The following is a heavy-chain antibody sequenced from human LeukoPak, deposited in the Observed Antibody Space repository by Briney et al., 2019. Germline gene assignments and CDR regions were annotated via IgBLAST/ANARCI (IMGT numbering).Heavy chain of an antibody. V-gene: IGHV1-69*01. CDR2: IIPIVGSP. J-gene: IGHJ6*02. CDR1: GGTFSSYA. CDR3: ARLWGRITVPSDV. Sequence: SVKVSCKASGGTFSSYAISRVRQAPGQGLEWMGGIIPIVGSPNYAQKFQGRVTITADEFTSTAYMELGSLRSEDTAVYYCARLWGRITVPSDVWGQGTTVTVSS. D-gene: IGHD6-19*01.